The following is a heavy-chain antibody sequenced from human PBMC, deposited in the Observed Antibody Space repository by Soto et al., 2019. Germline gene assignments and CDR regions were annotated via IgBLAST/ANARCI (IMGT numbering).Heavy chain of an antibody. CDR3: ARESYDILTGYGMFDY. V-gene: IGHV4-59*01. J-gene: IGHJ4*02. D-gene: IGHD3-9*01. CDR1: GGSISSYY. CDR2: IYYSGST. Sequence: SETLSLTCTVSGGSISSYYWSWIRQPPGKGLEWIGYIYYSGSTNYNPSLKSRVTISVDMSKNQFSLKLSSVTAADTAVYYCARESYDILTGYGMFDYWGQGTLVTVSS.